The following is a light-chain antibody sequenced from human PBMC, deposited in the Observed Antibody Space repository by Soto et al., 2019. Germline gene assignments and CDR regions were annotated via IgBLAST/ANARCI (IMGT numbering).Light chain of an antibody. CDR3: QQLIFT. CDR1: QGITSY. Sequence: DIQLTQSPSFLSASIGDKVTITCRASQGITSYLAWYQQKPGKAPKLLIYAASTLQSGVPSRFSGSGSGTEFTLTISSLQPEDFATYYCQQLIFTFGPGTKVDVK. CDR2: AAS. V-gene: IGKV1-9*01. J-gene: IGKJ3*01.